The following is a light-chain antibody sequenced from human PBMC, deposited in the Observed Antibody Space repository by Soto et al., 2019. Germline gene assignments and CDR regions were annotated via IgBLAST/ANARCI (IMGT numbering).Light chain of an antibody. CDR3: SSYTSSRTLLYV. CDR2: EVS. V-gene: IGLV2-14*01. Sequence: QSALTQPASVSGSPGQSVTISCTGTSSDVGGYQYVSWYQQHPGKAPKLMIYEVSNRPSGVSNRFSGSKSGSTASLTISGLQAEDEADYYCSSYTSSRTLLYVFGTGTKVTVL. CDR1: SSDVGGYQY. J-gene: IGLJ1*01.